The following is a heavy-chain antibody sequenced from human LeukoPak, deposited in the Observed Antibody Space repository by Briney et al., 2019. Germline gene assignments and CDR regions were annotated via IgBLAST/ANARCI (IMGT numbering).Heavy chain of an antibody. CDR2: IYYSGST. J-gene: IGHJ5*02. V-gene: IGHV4-59*01. Sequence: PSETLSLTCTVSGGSISSYYWSWIRQPPGKGLEWIGYIYYSGSTNYNPSLKSRVTISVDTSKNQFSLKLSSVTAADTAVYYCARIIAARPVHWFDPWGQGTLVTVSS. D-gene: IGHD6-6*01. CDR1: GGSISSYY. CDR3: ARIIAARPVHWFDP.